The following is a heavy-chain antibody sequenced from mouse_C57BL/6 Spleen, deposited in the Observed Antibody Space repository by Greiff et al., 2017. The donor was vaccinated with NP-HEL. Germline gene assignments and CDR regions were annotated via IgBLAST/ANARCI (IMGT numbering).Heavy chain of an antibody. CDR2: ISSGSSTI. D-gene: IGHD1-1*01. CDR3: ARPDYYGSSWGFAY. Sequence: EVMLVESGGGLVKPGGSLKLSCAASGFTFSDYGMHWVRQAPEKGLEWVAYISSGSSTIYYADTVKGRFTISRANAKNTLFLQMTSLRSEDTAMYYCARPDYYGSSWGFAYWGQGTLVTVSA. CDR1: GFTFSDYG. J-gene: IGHJ3*01. V-gene: IGHV5-17*01.